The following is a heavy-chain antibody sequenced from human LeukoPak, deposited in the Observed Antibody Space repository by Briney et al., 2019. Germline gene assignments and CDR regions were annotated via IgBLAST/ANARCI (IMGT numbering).Heavy chain of an antibody. Sequence: GGSLRLSCAASGFTFRSYGMHWVRQAPGKGLEWVAVISYDGSNKYYADSVKGRFTISRDNSKNTLYLQMNSLRAEDTAVYYCAKSGVAGTGGIDYWGQGTLVTVSS. CDR2: ISYDGSNK. V-gene: IGHV3-30*18. D-gene: IGHD6-19*01. J-gene: IGHJ4*02. CDR1: GFTFRSYG. CDR3: AKSGVAGTGGIDY.